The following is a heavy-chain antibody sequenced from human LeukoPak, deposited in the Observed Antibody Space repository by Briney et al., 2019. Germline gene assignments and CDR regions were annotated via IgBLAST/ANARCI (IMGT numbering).Heavy chain of an antibody. J-gene: IGHJ3*02. V-gene: IGHV4-38-2*01. CDR2: IYHSGSP. CDR1: DVSISSGYY. Sequence: SETLSLTCSVSDVSISSGYYWGWIRLPPGKGLEWIGSIYHSGSPSYNPSLKSRVTISVDTSKIQFSLRLTSVTAADTAVYYCARTAIASSAYSAFDIWGQGTMVTVSS. D-gene: IGHD3-22*01. CDR3: ARTAIASSAYSAFDI.